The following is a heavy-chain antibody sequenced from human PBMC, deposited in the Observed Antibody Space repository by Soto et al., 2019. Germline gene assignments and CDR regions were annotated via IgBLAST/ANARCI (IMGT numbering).Heavy chain of an antibody. CDR2: IYYSGNT. D-gene: IGHD3-10*01. V-gene: IGHV4-39*01. Sequence: PSQTLSLTCIVSGDSISSTNHYWGWLRQPPEKGLEWIESIYYSGNTYYNPSLKSRVTISVDTSKKQISLKLSSVTATDTAVYFCARQPLVRGVLSDMDVWGQGTTVTVSS. CDR1: GDSISSTNHY. J-gene: IGHJ6*02. CDR3: ARQPLVRGVLSDMDV.